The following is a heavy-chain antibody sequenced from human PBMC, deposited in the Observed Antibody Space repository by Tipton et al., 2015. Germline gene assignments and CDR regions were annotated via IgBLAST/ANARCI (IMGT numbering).Heavy chain of an antibody. J-gene: IGHJ4*02. D-gene: IGHD2-15*01. CDR1: GFTFSSYW. V-gene: IGHV3-74*01. CDR3: ARDGKVAALDF. CDR2: INDDGSST. Sequence: SLRLSCAASGFTFSSYWMYWVRQAPGKGLVWVSRINDDGSSTGYAESVKGRFTISRDNAKNTLYLQMNSLRAEDTAVYYCARDGKVAALDFWGQGTLVTVSP.